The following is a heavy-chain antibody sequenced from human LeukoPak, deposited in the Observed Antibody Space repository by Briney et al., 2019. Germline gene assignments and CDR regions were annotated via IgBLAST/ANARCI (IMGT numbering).Heavy chain of an antibody. CDR3: ARDRGSGSASGSYYPY. Sequence: GASVKVSCKASGYTFTGYYMHWARQAPGQGLEWMGWISAYNGNTNYAQKLQGRVTMTTDTSTSTAYMELRSLRSDDTAVYYCARDRGSGSASGSYYPYWGQGTLVTVSS. D-gene: IGHD1-26*01. CDR2: ISAYNGNT. V-gene: IGHV1-18*04. J-gene: IGHJ4*02. CDR1: GYTFTGYY.